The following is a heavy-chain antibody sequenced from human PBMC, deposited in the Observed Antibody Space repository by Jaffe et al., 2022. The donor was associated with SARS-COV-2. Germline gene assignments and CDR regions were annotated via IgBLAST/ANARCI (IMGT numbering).Heavy chain of an antibody. D-gene: IGHD2-15*01. Sequence: EVQLLESGGGLIQPGGSLRLSCAASGFTFSTYAMYWVRQAPEKGLEWVSSFGGRGGGPDYADSVKGRFTISRDDSKNTLYLQMNSLRAEDTALYYCAKGGRDDSNFCYFDYWGQGTLVTVSS. CDR1: GFTFSTYA. CDR3: AKGGRDDSNFCYFDY. J-gene: IGHJ4*02. V-gene: IGHV3-23*01. CDR2: FGGRGGGP.